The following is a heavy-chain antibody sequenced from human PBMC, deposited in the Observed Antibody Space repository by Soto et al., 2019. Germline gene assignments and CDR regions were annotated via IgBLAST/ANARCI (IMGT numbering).Heavy chain of an antibody. V-gene: IGHV4-34*01. CDR2: INHSGST. D-gene: IGHD3-10*01. Sequence: SETLSLTCAVYGGSFSGYYWSWIRQPPGKGLEWIGEINHSGSTNYNPSLKSRVTISVDTSKNQFSLKLSSVTAADTAVYYCARGGSITMVRGRPYYYGMDVWGQGTTVTVSS. J-gene: IGHJ6*02. CDR1: GGSFSGYY. CDR3: ARGGSITMVRGRPYYYGMDV.